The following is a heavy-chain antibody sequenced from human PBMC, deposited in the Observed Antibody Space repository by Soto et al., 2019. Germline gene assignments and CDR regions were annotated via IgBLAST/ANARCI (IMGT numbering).Heavy chain of an antibody. CDR3: AHNNYYGSGSVY. CDR1: GFSLNTRGVG. D-gene: IGHD3-10*01. J-gene: IGHJ4*02. V-gene: IGHV2-5*02. Sequence: QITLKESGPTLVKPIQTLTLTCAFSGFSLNTRGVGVGWIRQPPGKALEWLALIYWDNDKRYSPSLKSRLTITKDTPKNHVVLMMTDMDPVDTATYYCAHNNYYGSGSVYWGQGTLVTVSS. CDR2: IYWDNDK.